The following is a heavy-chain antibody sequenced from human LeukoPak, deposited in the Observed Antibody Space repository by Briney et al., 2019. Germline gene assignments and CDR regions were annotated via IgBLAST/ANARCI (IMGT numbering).Heavy chain of an antibody. CDR1: GGSISSYY. Sequence: PSETLSLTCTVSGGSISSYYWSWIRQPPGKGLEWIGYIYYSGSTNYNPSLKSRVTISVDTSKNQFSLKLSSVTAADTAVYYCARQKNYESSGYQPFDYWGQGTLVTVSS. J-gene: IGHJ4*02. V-gene: IGHV4-59*01. D-gene: IGHD3-22*01. CDR3: ARQKNYESSGYQPFDY. CDR2: IYYSGST.